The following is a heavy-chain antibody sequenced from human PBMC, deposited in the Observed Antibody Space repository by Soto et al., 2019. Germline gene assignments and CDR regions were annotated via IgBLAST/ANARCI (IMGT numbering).Heavy chain of an antibody. Sequence: NPSETLSLTCTVSSGSINSSYWAWMRQPAGKGLEWIGRIHSSGTTNYNPSLSSRVTMSVDPSKNQFSLRLTSVTAADTAVYYCARASIIGTSYSDYWGQGILVTDS. V-gene: IGHV4-4*07. CDR1: SGSINSSY. J-gene: IGHJ4*02. CDR2: IHSSGTT. CDR3: ARASIIGTSYSDY. D-gene: IGHD1-7*01.